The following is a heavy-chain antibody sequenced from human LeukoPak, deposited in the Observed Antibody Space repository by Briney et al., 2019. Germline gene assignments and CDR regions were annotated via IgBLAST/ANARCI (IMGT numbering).Heavy chain of an antibody. CDR2: ISPNNGAT. CDR3: AREGSSGY. Sequence: GAAVKVSCKASGYTFTASNIHWVRQAPGQGLEWMGWISPNNGATTYAQKFQGRVIMTRDTSISTAYIELSRLKSDDTAVYFCAREGSSGYWGQGTLVTVSS. D-gene: IGHD1-26*01. J-gene: IGHJ4*02. CDR1: GYTFTASN. V-gene: IGHV1-2*02.